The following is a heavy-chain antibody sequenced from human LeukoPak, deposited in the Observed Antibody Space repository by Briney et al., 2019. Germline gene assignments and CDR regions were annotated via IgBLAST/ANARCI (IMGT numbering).Heavy chain of an antibody. CDR1: GYTFTSYY. J-gene: IGHJ3*01. CDR3: ARVRDGYNDAYDV. D-gene: IGHD5-24*01. Sequence: ASVKVSCKASGYTFTSYYMHWVRQAPGQRLEWMGIINPSGGSTSYAQKFQGRVTMTRDTSTSTVCMELSGLRSDDTAVYYCARVRDGYNDAYDVWGQGTMVTVPS. V-gene: IGHV1-46*01. CDR2: INPSGGST.